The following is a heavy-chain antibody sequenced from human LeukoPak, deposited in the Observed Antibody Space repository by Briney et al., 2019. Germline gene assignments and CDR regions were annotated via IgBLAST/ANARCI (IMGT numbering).Heavy chain of an antibody. CDR3: ARSLRFLEWTIDY. Sequence: GRSLRLSCAASGFTFSSYAMHWVRQAPGKGLEWVAVISYDGSNKYYADSVKGRFTISRDNAKNSLNLQMNSLRAEDTAVYYCARSLRFLEWTIDYWGQGTLVTVSS. CDR2: ISYDGSNK. CDR1: GFTFSSYA. J-gene: IGHJ4*02. D-gene: IGHD3-3*01. V-gene: IGHV3-30-3*01.